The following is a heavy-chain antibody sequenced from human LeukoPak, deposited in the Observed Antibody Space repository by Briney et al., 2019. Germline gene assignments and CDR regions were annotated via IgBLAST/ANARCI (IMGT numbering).Heavy chain of an antibody. CDR2: ISNFDGDT. Sequence: PGASVKVSCTASGRLFTSYGIAWVRQAPGEGLEWVGWISNFDGDTKVAENLQGRVTLTTGSSTSTAYMVLTNLKFDDTAVYYCVRARGCSNCVLTDGFDSWGQGTKVTVSS. V-gene: IGHV1-18*01. D-gene: IGHD6-13*01. J-gene: IGHJ3*01. CDR1: GRLFTSYG. CDR3: VRARGCSNCVLTDGFDS.